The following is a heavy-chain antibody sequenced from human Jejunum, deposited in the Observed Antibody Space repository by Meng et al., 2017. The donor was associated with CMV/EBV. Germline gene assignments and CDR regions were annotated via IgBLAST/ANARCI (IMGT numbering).Heavy chain of an antibody. Sequence: LRLSCAASGLSFNNYWMHWVRQVPGKGLVWVSRINKDGSTTVYADSVKGRFTISRDNAKNTLSLQISSLRAEDTAVYYRVTGELFFDYWGQGTLVTVSS. CDR3: VTGELFFDY. CDR1: GLSFNNYW. J-gene: IGHJ4*02. CDR2: INKDGSTT. V-gene: IGHV3-74*01. D-gene: IGHD3-10*01.